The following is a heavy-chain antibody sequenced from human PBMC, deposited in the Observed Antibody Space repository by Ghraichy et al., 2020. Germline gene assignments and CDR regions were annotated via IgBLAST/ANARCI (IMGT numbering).Heavy chain of an antibody. V-gene: IGHV3-33*01. CDR1: GFTFRTYA. Sequence: GGSLRLSCAASGFTFRTYAMHWVRQAPGKGLEWMAAIRFDGGNKYYGDSVKGRFTISRDNSRNTLDLQMNSLRVEDTAVYYCARGDDYGSVRWYYYGVDVRGQGTTVTVSS. CDR3: ARGDDYGSVRWYYYGVDV. D-gene: IGHD3-10*01. CDR2: IRFDGGNK. J-gene: IGHJ6*02.